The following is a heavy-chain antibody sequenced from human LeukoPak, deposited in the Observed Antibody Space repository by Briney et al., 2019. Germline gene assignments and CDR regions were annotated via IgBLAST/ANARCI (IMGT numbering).Heavy chain of an antibody. J-gene: IGHJ4*02. CDR1: GDSISSYY. Sequence: PSETLSPTCTVSGDSISSYYWSWIREPAGEGLEWIGRISTTGSTHYNPSLKSRVTMSLDTSNNQFSLKLTSVTAADTAVYYCARSGVWEYYRTVSLTTAFDYWGQGTLVSVSS. V-gene: IGHV4-4*07. CDR2: ISTTGST. CDR3: ARSGVWEYYRTVSLTTAFDY. D-gene: IGHD2/OR15-2a*01.